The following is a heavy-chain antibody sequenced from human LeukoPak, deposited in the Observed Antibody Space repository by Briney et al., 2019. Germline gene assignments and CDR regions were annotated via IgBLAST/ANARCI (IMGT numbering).Heavy chain of an antibody. J-gene: IGHJ6*02. Sequence: ASVKVSCKASGYTFTSNYIHWVRQAPGQGLEWMGMIYPRDGSTSYAQKFQGRVTITADESTSTAYMELSSLRSEDTAVYYCARAFRSGYYRSYGMDVWGQGTTVTVSS. CDR3: ARAFRSGYYRSYGMDV. CDR2: IYPRDGST. V-gene: IGHV1-46*01. D-gene: IGHD3-3*01. CDR1: GYTFTSNY.